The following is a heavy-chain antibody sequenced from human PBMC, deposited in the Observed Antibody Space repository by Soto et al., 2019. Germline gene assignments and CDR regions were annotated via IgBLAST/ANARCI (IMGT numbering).Heavy chain of an antibody. D-gene: IGHD3-9*01. J-gene: IGHJ5*02. CDR2: ISTYSGDT. CDR3: ARHYGPTISENLVDP. V-gene: IGHV1-18*01. Sequence: SVKVWSKASCYNFLTYYPRWARDSPGQGFEWMGWISTYSGDTKYAQKLQRRVNMTTDTSTTTAYLERRSMRSDDTAVYYCARHYGPTISENLVDPWGQGTLVTVS. CDR1: CYNFLTYY.